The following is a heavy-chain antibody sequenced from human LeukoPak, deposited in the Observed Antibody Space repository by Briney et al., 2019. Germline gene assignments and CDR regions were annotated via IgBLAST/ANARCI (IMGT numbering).Heavy chain of an antibody. CDR2: INHSGST. Sequence: SETLSLTCAVYGGSFSGYYWSWIRQPPGKGLEWIGEINHSGSTNYNPSLKSRVTISVDTSKNQFSLKLSSVTAADTAVYYCARGKARRVAAAGTGYFDHWGQGTLVTVSS. V-gene: IGHV4-34*01. CDR3: ARGKARRVAAAGTGYFDH. CDR1: GGSFSGYY. D-gene: IGHD6-13*01. J-gene: IGHJ4*02.